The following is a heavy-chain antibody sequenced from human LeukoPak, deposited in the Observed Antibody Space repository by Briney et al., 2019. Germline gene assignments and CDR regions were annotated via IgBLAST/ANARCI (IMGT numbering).Heavy chain of an antibody. J-gene: IGHJ5*02. CDR1: GYTFTGYY. CDR3: ARDASAPGVVVVPAASYNWFDP. V-gene: IGHV1-2*02. D-gene: IGHD2-2*01. Sequence: ASVKVSCKASGYTFTGYYMHWVRQAPGQRLEWMGWINPNSGGTNYAQKFQGRVTMTRDTSISTSSMELSRLRSDDTAVYYCARDASAPGVVVVPAASYNWFDPWGQGTLVTVSS. CDR2: INPNSGGT.